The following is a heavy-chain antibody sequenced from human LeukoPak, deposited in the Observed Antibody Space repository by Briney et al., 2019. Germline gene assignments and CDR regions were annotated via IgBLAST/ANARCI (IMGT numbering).Heavy chain of an antibody. D-gene: IGHD1-14*01. CDR2: IYHSGST. Sequence: SGTLSPTCAVSGGSIRSSNWWSWVRQPPGKGLEWIGEIYHSGSTNYNPSLKSRVTISVDKSKNQFSLKLSSVTAADTAVYYCARVEGLGGRKIDYWGQGTLVTVSS. V-gene: IGHV4-4*02. CDR1: GGSIRSSNW. J-gene: IGHJ4*02. CDR3: ARVEGLGGRKIDY.